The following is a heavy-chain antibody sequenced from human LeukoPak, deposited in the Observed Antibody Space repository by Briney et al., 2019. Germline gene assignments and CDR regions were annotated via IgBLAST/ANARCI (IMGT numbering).Heavy chain of an antibody. V-gene: IGHV3-66*01. CDR2: IYTGGST. J-gene: IGHJ4*02. Sequence: GGSLRLSCAASGMTVSSNYIMWVRQPPGKGLEWVSSIYTGGSTYYADAVKGRFIISRDNSKNTVNLQMDSLRAEDTAVYYCARDQASSSSSPYWGQGTLVTVSS. CDR1: GMTVSSNY. D-gene: IGHD2-2*01. CDR3: ARDQASSSSSPY.